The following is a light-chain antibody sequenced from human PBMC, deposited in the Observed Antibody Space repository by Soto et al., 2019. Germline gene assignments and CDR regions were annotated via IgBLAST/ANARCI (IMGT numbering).Light chain of an antibody. Sequence: IKMTQSPSTLSATVGDRVTITCRASQSISSWLAWYQQKPGKAPKLLIYKASSLESGVPSRFSGSGSGTEFTLTISSLQPDDFATYYCQQYNSYPWTFGQGTKVDI. CDR2: KAS. CDR3: QQYNSYPWT. V-gene: IGKV1-5*03. CDR1: QSISSW. J-gene: IGKJ1*01.